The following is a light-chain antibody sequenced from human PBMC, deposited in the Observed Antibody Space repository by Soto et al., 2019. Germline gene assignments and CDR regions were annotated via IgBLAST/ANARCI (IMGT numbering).Light chain of an antibody. V-gene: IGLV1-44*01. CDR3: AAWDDSLNGRV. Sequence: QSVLTQPPSVSGTPGQRVTISCSGSSSNVGSYTVNWFQQLPGTAPRLLIYGHNQRPSGVPDRFSGSKSGTSASLAISGLQFEDEADYYCAAWDDSLNGRVFGGGTKLTVL. J-gene: IGLJ3*02. CDR2: GHN. CDR1: SSNVGSYT.